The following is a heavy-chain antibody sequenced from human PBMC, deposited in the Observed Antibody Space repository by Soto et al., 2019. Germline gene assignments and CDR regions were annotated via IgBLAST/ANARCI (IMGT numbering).Heavy chain of an antibody. CDR3: AREGTYCSGGSCYPHFDY. V-gene: IGHV3-33*01. CDR2: IWYDGSNK. CDR1: GFTFSSYG. D-gene: IGHD2-15*01. J-gene: IGHJ4*02. Sequence: QVQLVESGGGVVQPGRSLRLSCAASGFTFSSYGMHWVRQAPGKGLEWVAVIWYDGSNKYYADSVKGRFTISRDNSKNTLKIQMNSLRAEDTAVYYCAREGTYCSGGSCYPHFDYWGQGTLVTVSS.